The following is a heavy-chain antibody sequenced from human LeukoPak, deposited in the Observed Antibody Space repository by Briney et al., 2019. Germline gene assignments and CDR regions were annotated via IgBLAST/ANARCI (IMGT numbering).Heavy chain of an antibody. V-gene: IGHV4-4*07. CDR3: TAGQQWLGPFDY. CDR2: IYTSGST. CDR1: GGSISSYY. Sequence: PSETLSLTCTVSGGSISSYYWSWIRQPAGKGLEWIGRIYTSGSTNYNPSLKSRVTMSVDTSKNQFSLKLSSVTAADTAVYYCTAGQQWLGPFDYWGQGTLVTVSS. D-gene: IGHD6-19*01. J-gene: IGHJ4*02.